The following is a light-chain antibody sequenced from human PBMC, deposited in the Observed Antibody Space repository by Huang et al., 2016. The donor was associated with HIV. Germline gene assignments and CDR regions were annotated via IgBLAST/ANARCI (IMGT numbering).Light chain of an antibody. J-gene: IGKJ2*01. Sequence: EIVLTQSPGTLSLSPGERATLSYRASRSVSNIYLAWYQQRPGQSPRLLIYGASTRATGIPHRFGGSGSGTDFTLTISRLEPEDSAVYYCQQYGSSPFTFGQGTKLEIK. CDR1: RSVSNIY. CDR2: GAS. CDR3: QQYGSSPFT. V-gene: IGKV3-20*01.